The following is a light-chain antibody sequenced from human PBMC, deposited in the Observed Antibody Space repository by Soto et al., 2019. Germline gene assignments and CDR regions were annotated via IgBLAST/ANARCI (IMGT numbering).Light chain of an antibody. Sequence: EIVMTQSPTILSVSPGERATLSCRASQSVSSNLAWYQQKPGQPPRLLMYGVYTRAPGTPARFSGSGSGTEFTLTISSLQSEDSAVYYCQQYDKGPPRTFCQGTKVEIK. J-gene: IGKJ1*01. CDR3: QQYDKGPPRT. V-gene: IGKV3D-15*01. CDR1: QSVSSN. CDR2: GVY.